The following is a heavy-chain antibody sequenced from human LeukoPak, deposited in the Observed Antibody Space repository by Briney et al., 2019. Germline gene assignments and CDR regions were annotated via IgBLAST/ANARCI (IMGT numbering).Heavy chain of an antibody. CDR1: GYTFTSYG. J-gene: IGHJ4*02. V-gene: IGHV1-18*01. Sequence: ASVKVSCKASGYTFTSYGISWVRQAPGQGLEWMGWISAYNGNTNYAQKLQGRVTMTTDTSTSTAYMELRSLRSDDTAVYYCTRIVEMATIFLVRRFFFFDYWGQGTLVTVSS. CDR2: ISAYNGNT. D-gene: IGHD5-24*01. CDR3: TRIVEMATIFLVRRFFFFDY.